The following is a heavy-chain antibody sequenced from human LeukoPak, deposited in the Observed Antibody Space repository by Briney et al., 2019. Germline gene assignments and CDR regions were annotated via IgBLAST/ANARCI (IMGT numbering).Heavy chain of an antibody. CDR3: ARETAVAGVFDY. CDR2: INPSVGST. J-gene: IGHJ4*02. V-gene: IGHV1-46*01. CDR1: GYTFTSYY. Sequence: ASVKVSCKASGYTFTSYYMHWVRQAPGQGLEWMGIINPSVGSTSYAQKFQGRVTMTRDMSTSTVYMELSSLRSEDTAVYYCARETAVAGVFDYWGQGTLVTVSS. D-gene: IGHD6-19*01.